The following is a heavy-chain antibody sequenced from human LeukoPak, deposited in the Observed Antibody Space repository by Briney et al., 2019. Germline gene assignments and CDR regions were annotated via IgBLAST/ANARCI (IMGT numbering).Heavy chain of an antibody. V-gene: IGHV1-2*02. CDR1: GYIFTGYY. CDR3: ATVSGYSYGLPY. Sequence: ASVKVSCKASGYIFTGYYMHWVRQAPGQGLEWMGWINPNSGDTNYAQKFQGRVTMTRDTSISTAYMELSRLRSDDTAVYYCATVSGYSYGLPYWGQGTLVTVSS. D-gene: IGHD5-18*01. J-gene: IGHJ4*02. CDR2: INPNSGDT.